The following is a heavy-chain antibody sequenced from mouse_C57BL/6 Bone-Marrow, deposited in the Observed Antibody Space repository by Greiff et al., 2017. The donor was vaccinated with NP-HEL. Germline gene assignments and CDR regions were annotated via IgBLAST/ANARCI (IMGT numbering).Heavy chain of an antibody. D-gene: IGHD1-1*01. Sequence: QVQLKQPGADLVKPGASVKLSCKASGYTFTRYWMHWVKQRPGRGLEWIGRIDPNSGGTKFNEKFKTKATLTVDKPSSTAYMQLSSLTSEDAAVYYCARYYYGSRGWYFDVWGTGTTVTVSS. CDR2: IDPNSGGT. J-gene: IGHJ1*03. CDR3: ARYYYGSRGWYFDV. V-gene: IGHV1-72*01. CDR1: GYTFTRYW.